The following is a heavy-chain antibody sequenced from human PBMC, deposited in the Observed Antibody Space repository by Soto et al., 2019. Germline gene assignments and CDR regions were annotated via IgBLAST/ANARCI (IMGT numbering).Heavy chain of an antibody. V-gene: IGHV1-2*02. D-gene: IGHD3-9*01. CDR2: INPNTGGT. CDR1: GYTFTGQY. CDR3: ARVPLMTGIDY. J-gene: IGHJ4*02. Sequence: QVQLVQSGAEVKKPGASVKVSCKASGYTFTGQYIHWVRQAPGQGLEWMGWINPNTGGTNYAQNFQGRVAMTRDTSISTAYMELSRLRSDDTAVYYCARVPLMTGIDYWGQVTLVTVSS.